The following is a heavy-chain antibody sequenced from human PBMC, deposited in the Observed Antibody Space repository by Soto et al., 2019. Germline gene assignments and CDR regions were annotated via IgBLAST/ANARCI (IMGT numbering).Heavy chain of an antibody. J-gene: IGHJ4*02. CDR3: ARARCSSGQCYYFDY. Sequence: EVQLVESGEGLVQPGGSVRLSCAASGFTFSSNNIHWIRQPPGKGLEFVSAIIRSGDRTSYPDSVKGRFTITRDNSKNTVWLQMGSLRAEDMAVYYCARARCSSGQCYYFDYWGRGALVSVSS. V-gene: IGHV3-64*02. D-gene: IGHD2-15*01. CDR1: GFTFSSNN. CDR2: IIRSGDRT.